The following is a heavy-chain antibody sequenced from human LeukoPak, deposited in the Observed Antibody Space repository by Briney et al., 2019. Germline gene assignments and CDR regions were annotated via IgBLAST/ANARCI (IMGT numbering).Heavy chain of an antibody. V-gene: IGHV3-15*01. Sequence: GASLRLSCAASGFTFSNAWMSWVRQAPGKGLEWVGRIKSKTDGGTTDYAAPVKGRFTISRDDSKNTLYLQMNSLKTADTAVYYCTTDGYYYDSSGPRGYWGQGTLVTVSS. CDR2: IKSKTDGGTT. J-gene: IGHJ4*02. CDR3: TTDGYYYDSSGPRGY. CDR1: GFTFSNAW. D-gene: IGHD3-22*01.